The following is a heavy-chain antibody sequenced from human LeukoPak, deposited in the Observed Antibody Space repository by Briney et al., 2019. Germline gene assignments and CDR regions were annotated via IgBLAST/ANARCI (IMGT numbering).Heavy chain of an antibody. J-gene: IGHJ4*02. D-gene: IGHD2-2*01. Sequence: SETLSLTCTVSGGSISSYYWSWIRQPPGKGLEWIGYIYYSGSTNYNPSLKSRVTISLDTSKNQFSLKLSSVTAADTAVYYCARSGDIVVVPAAQFYFDYWGQGTLVTVSS. V-gene: IGHV4-59*01. CDR2: IYYSGST. CDR3: ARSGDIVVVPAAQFYFDY. CDR1: GGSISSYY.